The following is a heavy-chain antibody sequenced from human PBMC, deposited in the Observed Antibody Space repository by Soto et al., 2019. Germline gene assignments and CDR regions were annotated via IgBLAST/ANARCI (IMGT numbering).Heavy chain of an antibody. J-gene: IGHJ4*02. V-gene: IGHV3-66*01. CDR1: GFAVSNYF. D-gene: IGHD3-3*01. Sequence: EVQLVESGGGLVQPGGSLRLSCAASGFAVSNYFMTWVRQATGKGLEWVSVISSNGGTFYADSVKGRFTISRDSSKNTLDLPMDSLRVEDTAVYHCARDVLGGAYDFRHGGQGTMVTVSS. CDR3: ARDVLGGAYDFRH. CDR2: ISSNGGT.